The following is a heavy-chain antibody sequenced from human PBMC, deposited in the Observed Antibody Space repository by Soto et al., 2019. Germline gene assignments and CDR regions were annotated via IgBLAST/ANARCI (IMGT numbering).Heavy chain of an antibody. Sequence: PGGSLRLSCAASGFTFSSYAMHWVRQAPGKGLEYVSAISSNGGSTYYADSVKGRFTISRDNSKNTLYLQMGSLRAEDMAVYYCARGPYSGSYSLDYWGQGTLVTVSS. J-gene: IGHJ4*02. CDR3: ARGPYSGSYSLDY. CDR2: ISSNGGST. V-gene: IGHV3-64*02. CDR1: GFTFSSYA. D-gene: IGHD1-26*01.